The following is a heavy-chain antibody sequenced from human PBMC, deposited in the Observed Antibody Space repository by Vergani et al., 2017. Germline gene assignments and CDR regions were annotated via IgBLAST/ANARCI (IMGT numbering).Heavy chain of an antibody. CDR2: INPNSGGT. D-gene: IGHD1-26*01. V-gene: IGHV1-2*02. CDR1: GYTFTGYY. CDR3: ARDSGSHTANYYYYYYMDV. Sequence: QVQLEQSGAEVKKPGSSVKVSCKASGYTFTGYYMHWVRQAPGQGLEWMGWINPNSGGTNYAQKFQGRVTMTRDTSISTAYMERSRLRSDDTAVYYCARDSGSHTANYYYYYYMDVWGKGTTVTVSS. J-gene: IGHJ6*03.